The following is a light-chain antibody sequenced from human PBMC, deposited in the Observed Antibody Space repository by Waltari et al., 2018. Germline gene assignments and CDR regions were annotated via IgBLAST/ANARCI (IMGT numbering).Light chain of an antibody. V-gene: IGKV3-11*01. Sequence: EVVLTQSPATLSLSPGERATLSCRASQSVDRYLAWYQQKPGQAPRLLIYDPFFRATGIPARFSGSGSGTDFTLTISSLEPEDFAVYYCQQRLNWPPVTFGQGTRLEIK. CDR3: QQRLNWPPVT. J-gene: IGKJ5*01. CDR2: DPF. CDR1: QSVDRY.